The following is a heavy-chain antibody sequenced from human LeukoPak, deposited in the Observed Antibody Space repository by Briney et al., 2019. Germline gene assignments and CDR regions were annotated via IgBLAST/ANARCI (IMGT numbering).Heavy chain of an antibody. D-gene: IGHD2-2*01. Sequence: EASVKVSCKASGYTFTSYAMNWVRQAPGQGLEWMGWINTNTGNPTYAQGFTGRFVFSLDTSVSTAYLQISSLKAEDTAVYYCARLDIVVVPAARSGGLFYYYYYMDVWGKGTTVTVSS. V-gene: IGHV7-4-1*02. CDR2: INTNTGNP. CDR3: ARLDIVVVPAARSGGLFYYYYYMDV. J-gene: IGHJ6*03. CDR1: GYTFTSYA.